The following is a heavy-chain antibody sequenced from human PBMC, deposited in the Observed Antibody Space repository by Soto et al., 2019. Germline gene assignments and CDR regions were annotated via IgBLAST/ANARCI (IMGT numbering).Heavy chain of an antibody. D-gene: IGHD2-2*02. CDR2: MRQDGNEK. J-gene: IGHJ4*02. CDR1: GFTFSSYW. Sequence: GGSLRLPCAASGFTFSSYWMSWVRQAPGKGLEWVANMRQDGNEKYYVDSVKGRFTISRDNAKNSLYLQMNTLRAEDTAVYYCARILCSTTSCYTFDYWGQGTLVTVSS. CDR3: ARILCSTTSCYTFDY. V-gene: IGHV3-7*03.